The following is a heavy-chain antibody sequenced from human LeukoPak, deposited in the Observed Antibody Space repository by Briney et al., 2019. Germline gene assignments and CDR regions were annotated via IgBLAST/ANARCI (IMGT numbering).Heavy chain of an antibody. V-gene: IGHV3-74*01. D-gene: IGHD5-18*01. CDR1: GFTFNSYW. J-gene: IGHJ4*02. CDR3: ARVGYSYGPHYFDY. Sequence: GGSLRLSCAASGFTFNSYWMSWVRQAPGKGLVWVSRINSDGSSTSYADSVKGRFTISRDNAKNTLYLQMNSLRAEDTAVYYCARVGYSYGPHYFDYWGQGTLVTVSS. CDR2: INSDGSST.